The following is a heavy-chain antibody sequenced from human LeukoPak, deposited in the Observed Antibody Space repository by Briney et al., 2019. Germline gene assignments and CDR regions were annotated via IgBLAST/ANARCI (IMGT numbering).Heavy chain of an antibody. D-gene: IGHD1-26*01. CDR2: IIPILGIA. CDR1: GGTFSSYA. J-gene: IGHJ5*02. Sequence: ASVEVSFKASGGTFSSYAISWVRQAPGQGLEWMGRIIPILGIANYAQKFQGRVTITADKSTSTAYMELSSLRSEDTAVYYCARDREVGATNWFDPWGQGTLVTVSS. CDR3: ARDREVGATNWFDP. V-gene: IGHV1-69*04.